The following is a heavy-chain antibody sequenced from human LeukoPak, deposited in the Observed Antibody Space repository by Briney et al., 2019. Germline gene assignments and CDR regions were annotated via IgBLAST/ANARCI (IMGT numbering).Heavy chain of an antibody. CDR3: ARIVGAARFDP. CDR1: GHSISSSDYY. D-gene: IGHD1-26*01. V-gene: IGHV4-39*01. J-gene: IGHJ5*02. CDR2: IFHTGNT. Sequence: SETLSLTCAVSGHSISSSDYYWGWIRQPPGKGLEWIGTIFHTGNTYYKSSLKSRVTISVDTSKNQFSLNLSSATAADTAVYYCARIVGAARFDPWGQGTLVTVSS.